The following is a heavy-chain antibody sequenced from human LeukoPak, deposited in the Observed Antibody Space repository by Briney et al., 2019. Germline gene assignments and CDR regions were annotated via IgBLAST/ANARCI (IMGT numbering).Heavy chain of an antibody. CDR3: ARGPAVATITNYYYYGMDV. D-gene: IGHD5-12*01. CDR1: GYTFTSYG. CDR2: ISAYNGNT. V-gene: IGHV1-18*01. Sequence: ASVKVSCKASGYTFTSYGISWVRQAPGQGLEWMGWISAYNGNTNYAQKLQGRVTMTTDTSTSTAYMELRSLRSDDTAVYYRARGPAVATITNYYYYGMDVWGQGTTVTVSS. J-gene: IGHJ6*02.